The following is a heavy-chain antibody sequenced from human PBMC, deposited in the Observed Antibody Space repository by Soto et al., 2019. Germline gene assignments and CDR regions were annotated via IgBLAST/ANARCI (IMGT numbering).Heavy chain of an antibody. Sequence: QVQLVQSGAEVKKPGSSVRVSCKASGTIFSSYTISWVRQAPGQGLEWMGRIIPILGETNSAQKFQGRVTLTADKSTNTAYMELNSLRLEDTAVYYCARGLGGRMDAWGQGTKVTVSS. D-gene: IGHD3-16*01. CDR1: GTIFSSYT. V-gene: IGHV1-69*08. J-gene: IGHJ6*02. CDR3: ARGLGGRMDA. CDR2: IIPILGET.